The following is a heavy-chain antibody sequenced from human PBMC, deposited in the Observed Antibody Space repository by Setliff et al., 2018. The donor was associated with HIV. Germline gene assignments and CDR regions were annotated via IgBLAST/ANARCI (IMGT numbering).Heavy chain of an antibody. J-gene: IGHJ4*02. CDR3: VRPSLGIGGGSIFDL. D-gene: IGHD3-3*01. V-gene: IGHV4-39*01. Sequence: SETLSLTCTVSGGPISTNDYYWGFIRQSPGKGLEWIASVHYGGSIFYNPSLKSRVSLSVGTSKRQFFLNLSSATTADTATYYCVRPSLGIGGGSIFDLWGQGLQVTVSS. CDR2: VHYGGSI. CDR1: GGPISTNDYY.